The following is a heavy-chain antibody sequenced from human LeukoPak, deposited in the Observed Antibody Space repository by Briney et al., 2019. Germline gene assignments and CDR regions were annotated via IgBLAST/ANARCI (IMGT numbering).Heavy chain of an antibody. J-gene: IGHJ4*02. CDR1: GFTFSEYS. CDR3: ARGFRYYGSGIDY. Sequence: GGSLRLSCAASGFTFSEYSMHWVRQAPGKGLEYVSAISTNGGSTYYANSVKGRFTISRDDPKNTLDLQMGSLRPEDLAVYYCARGFRYYGSGIDYWGQGTLVTVSS. CDR2: ISTNGGST. D-gene: IGHD3-10*01. V-gene: IGHV3-64*01.